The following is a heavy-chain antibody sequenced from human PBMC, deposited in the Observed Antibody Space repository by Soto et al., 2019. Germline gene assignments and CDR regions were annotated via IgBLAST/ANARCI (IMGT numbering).Heavy chain of an antibody. J-gene: IGHJ4*02. D-gene: IGHD2-15*01. CDR2: ISARGSDI. Sequence: GGSLRLSCAASGFTFSDYYMSWIRQAPGKGLEWVSHISARGSDIQYAGSVKGRLTISRDNGKNSLHLQMNSLRAEDTAVYYCARVGRLYSFDSWGLGTLVTVSS. CDR1: GFTFSDYY. V-gene: IGHV3-11*01. CDR3: ARVGRLYSFDS.